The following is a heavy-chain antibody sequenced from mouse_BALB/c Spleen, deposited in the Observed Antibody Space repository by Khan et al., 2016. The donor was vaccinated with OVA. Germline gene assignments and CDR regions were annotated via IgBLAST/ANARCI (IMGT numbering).Heavy chain of an antibody. CDR1: GFSLTNYG. Sequence: QVQLKQSGPGLVAPSQSLSITRTISGFSLTNYGVHWVRQPPGKGLEWLVVIWSDGSTTYNSALKSRLTISKDNSKSQVFLKMNSLQTDDTAVYFCARQPYYHYNIMDYWGQGTSVTVSS. CDR2: IWSDGST. D-gene: IGHD2-10*01. J-gene: IGHJ4*01. V-gene: IGHV2-6-1*01. CDR3: ARQPYYHYNIMDY.